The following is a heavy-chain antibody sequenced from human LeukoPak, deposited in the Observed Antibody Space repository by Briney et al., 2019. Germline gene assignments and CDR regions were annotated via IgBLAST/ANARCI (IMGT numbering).Heavy chain of an antibody. D-gene: IGHD6-13*01. CDR1: GFTFSSYA. Sequence: GGSLRLSCAAFGFTFSSYAMNWVRQAPGKGLEWVSAISGSGGSTYYADSVKGRFTISRVNSRNTLYLQMNSLRAKDTAVFYCARASSSWSQIDYWGQGTLVTVSS. J-gene: IGHJ4*02. V-gene: IGHV3-23*01. CDR2: ISGSGGST. CDR3: ARASSSWSQIDY.